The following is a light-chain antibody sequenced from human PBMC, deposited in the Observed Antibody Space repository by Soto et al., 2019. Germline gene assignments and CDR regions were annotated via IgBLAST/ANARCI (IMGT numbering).Light chain of an antibody. CDR1: QGISSY. Sequence: AIRMTQSPSSFSASTGDRVTITCRASQGISSYLAWYQQKPGKAPKLLIYAASTLQSGVPSRFSGSGSGTDFTLTISCLQSEDFATYYCQQYYSYPVTFRQGTKGQIK. J-gene: IGKJ1*01. V-gene: IGKV1-8*01. CDR3: QQYYSYPVT. CDR2: AAS.